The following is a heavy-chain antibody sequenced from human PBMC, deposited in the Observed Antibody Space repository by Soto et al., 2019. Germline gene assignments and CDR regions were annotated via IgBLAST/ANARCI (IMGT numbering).Heavy chain of an antibody. CDR1: GFTLSSYA. CDR2: ISYDGSNK. J-gene: IGHJ4*02. D-gene: IGHD3-10*01. CDR3: ARGITMVRGVIIDYFDY. V-gene: IGHV3-30-3*01. Sequence: QVQLVECGGGVVQPGRSLRLACAASGFTLSSYAMHWVRQAPGKGLEWVAVISYDGSNKYYADSVKGRFTISRDNSKNTLYLQMNSLRAEDTAVYYCARGITMVRGVIIDYFDYWAQGTLVTVSS.